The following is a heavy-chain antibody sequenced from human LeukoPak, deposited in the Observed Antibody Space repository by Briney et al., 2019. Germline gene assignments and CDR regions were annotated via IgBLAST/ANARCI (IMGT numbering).Heavy chain of an antibody. V-gene: IGHV3-23*01. Sequence: GSLRLSCAASGFTFSSYAMNWVRQAPGKGLEWVSSVSGGAGGAAYADSVKGRFTMSRDNSKNTLYLQMNSLRAEDTAVYYCAKDGGYGSGSYYPDYWGQGTLVTVSS. CDR3: AKDGGYGSGSYYPDY. D-gene: IGHD3-10*01. J-gene: IGHJ4*02. CDR2: VSGGAGGA. CDR1: GFTFSSYA.